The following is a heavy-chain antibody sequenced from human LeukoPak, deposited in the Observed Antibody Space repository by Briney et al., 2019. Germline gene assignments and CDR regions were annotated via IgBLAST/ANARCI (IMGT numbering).Heavy chain of an antibody. CDR3: ARDRWEPSPLPFD. CDR2: INHSGST. CDR1: GGSFSGYY. D-gene: IGHD4-23*01. V-gene: IGHV4-34*01. J-gene: IGHJ4*02. Sequence: PSETLSLTCAVYGGSFSGYYWSWIRQPPGKGLEWIGEINHSGSTNYNPSLKSRVTISVDTSKNQFSLKLSSVTAADTAVYYCARDRWEPSPLPFDWGQGTLVTVSS.